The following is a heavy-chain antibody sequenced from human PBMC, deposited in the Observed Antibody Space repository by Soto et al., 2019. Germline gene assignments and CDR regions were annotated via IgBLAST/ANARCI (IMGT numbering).Heavy chain of an antibody. Sequence: QVQLVQSGAEVKKPGASVKVSCKASGYPFTSYGITWVRPSPGQGPKGMGWTRPYNGNTQATQACQGRVTMTTDTATTTVYMERRNLRSEDTAVYYCARKGAKTWYGGGHDYWGKGTLVTVSS. CDR3: ARKGAKTWYGGGHDY. J-gene: IGHJ4*02. CDR1: GYPFTSYG. D-gene: IGHD6-13*01. CDR2: TRPYNGNT. V-gene: IGHV1-18*04.